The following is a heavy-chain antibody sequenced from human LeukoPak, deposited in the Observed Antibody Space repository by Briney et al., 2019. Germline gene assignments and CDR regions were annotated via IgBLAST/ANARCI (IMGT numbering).Heavy chain of an antibody. CDR1: GYNFTRYY. D-gene: IGHD2-15*01. CDR2: INPNTGGT. V-gene: IGHV1-2*02. Sequence: ASVKVSCKASGYNFTRYYLHWVLQAPGQGLEWMGWINPNTGGTNYAQKFQGRVTMTRETSISTAYMELNRLRSDDTAFYYCARGGDIVVVVAAKDIWGQGTMVSVCS. CDR3: ARGGDIVVVVAAKDI. J-gene: IGHJ3*02.